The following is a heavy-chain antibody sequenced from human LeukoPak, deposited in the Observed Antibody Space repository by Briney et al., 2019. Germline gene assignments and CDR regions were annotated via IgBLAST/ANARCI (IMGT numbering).Heavy chain of an antibody. CDR1: GGSFSGYY. CDR3: AKHGVSPDAFDL. J-gene: IGHJ3*01. Sequence: SETLSLTCAVYGGSFSGYYWSWIRQPPGKGLEWIGYMHHSGGTYYNPSLKSRVTISVDKSKNQFSLELSSVTAADTAVYYCAKHGVSPDAFDLWGQGTMVTVSS. D-gene: IGHD2-8*01. CDR2: MHHSGGT. V-gene: IGHV4-34*01.